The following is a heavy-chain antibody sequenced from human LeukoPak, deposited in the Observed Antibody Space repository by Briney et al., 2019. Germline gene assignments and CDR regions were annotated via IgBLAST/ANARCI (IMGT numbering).Heavy chain of an antibody. D-gene: IGHD6-19*01. CDR2: ISGSGGST. V-gene: IGHV3-23*01. Sequence: GGSLRLSCAASGFTLSSYAMSWVPQAPGKGLEWGSAISGSGGSTYYADSVKGRFTISRDNSKNTLYLQMNSLRAEDTAVYYCAKDPGSGWYWGYFDYWGQGTLVTVSS. CDR1: GFTLSSYA. J-gene: IGHJ4*02. CDR3: AKDPGSGWYWGYFDY.